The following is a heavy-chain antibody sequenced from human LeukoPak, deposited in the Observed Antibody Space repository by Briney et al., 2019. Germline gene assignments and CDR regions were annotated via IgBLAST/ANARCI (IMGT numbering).Heavy chain of an antibody. J-gene: IGHJ4*02. V-gene: IGHV3-15*01. CDR1: GFTFSNAW. Sequence: GGSLRLSCAASGFTFSNAWMSWVRQAPGKGLEWVGRIKSKTDGGTTDYAAPVKGRLTISRKDSKNTLYLQMNSLKTDDTAVYYCVSFVDYGDYEGYWGQGTLVTVSS. D-gene: IGHD4-17*01. CDR3: VSFVDYGDYEGY. CDR2: IKSKTDGGTT.